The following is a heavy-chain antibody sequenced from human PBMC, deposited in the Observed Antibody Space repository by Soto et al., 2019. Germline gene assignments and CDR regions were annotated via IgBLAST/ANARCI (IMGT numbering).Heavy chain of an antibody. CDR1: GGSISSGAYY. J-gene: IGHJ3*02. D-gene: IGHD3-22*01. CDR2: IYYSGST. Sequence: SETLSLTCTVSGGSISSGAYYWSWVRQPPGKGLEWIGYIYYSGSTYYNPSLKSRVTISVDTSKNQFSLKLSSVTAADTAVYYCTRTYYYDSSGYYGRAFDIWGQGTMVTVSS. V-gene: IGHV4-30-4*02. CDR3: TRTYYYDSSGYYGRAFDI.